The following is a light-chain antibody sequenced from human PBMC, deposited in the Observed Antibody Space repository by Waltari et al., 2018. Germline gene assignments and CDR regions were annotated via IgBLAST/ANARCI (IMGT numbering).Light chain of an antibody. CDR2: KVF. V-gene: IGKV2-30*01. Sequence: DVVMTQSPLSLPVTLGQPASISCRSSQSLVYSDGNTYLYWFHQRPGQSPRRLIFKVFNRDSGVPDGFSGSSSGTTLTLTISGAQVEDEAAYYCYSAADNHRVLFGGGT. CDR1: QSLVYSDGNTY. J-gene: IGKJ4*01. CDR3: YSAADNHRVL.